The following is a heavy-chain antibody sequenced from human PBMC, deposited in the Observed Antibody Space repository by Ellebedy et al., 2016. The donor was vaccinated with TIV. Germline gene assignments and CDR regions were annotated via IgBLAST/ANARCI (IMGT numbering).Heavy chain of an antibody. CDR2: ISGGNDNR. V-gene: IGHV1-3*01. D-gene: IGHD5-18*01. J-gene: IGHJ5*02. Sequence: ASVKVSCKASGYALINYAIHWVRQAPGQRPVWMGWISGGNDNRKYLEKLQGRVTMTKDTSASTAYMELSSLRSEDTAVYYCTRQMTAIGGGFDPWGQGTLVTVSS. CDR1: GYALINYA. CDR3: TRQMTAIGGGFDP.